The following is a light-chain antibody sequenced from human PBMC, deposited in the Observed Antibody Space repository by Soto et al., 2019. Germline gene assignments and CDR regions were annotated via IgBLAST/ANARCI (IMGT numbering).Light chain of an antibody. Sequence: QSVLTQPPSVSAAPGQKVTMSCSGSSSNIGKYYVSWHQQLPGTAPKLLIYENDKRPSGIPDRFSGSKSGTSATLGITGLQTGDEADYYCGTWDSSLTTFVFGTGTQLTVL. CDR2: END. V-gene: IGLV1-51*02. J-gene: IGLJ1*01. CDR1: SSNIGKYY. CDR3: GTWDSSLTTFV.